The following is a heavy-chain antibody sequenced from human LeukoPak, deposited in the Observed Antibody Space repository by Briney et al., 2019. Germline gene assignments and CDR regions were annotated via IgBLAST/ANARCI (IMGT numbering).Heavy chain of an antibody. J-gene: IGHJ4*02. Sequence: SWVRQAPGKGLEWVGRIKSKTDGGTTDYAAPVKGRFTISRDDSKNTLYLQMNSLKTEDTAVYYCTTDRFAVQKGGYWGQGTLVTVSS. V-gene: IGHV3-15*01. CDR2: IKSKTDGGTT. CDR3: TTDRFAVQKGGY. D-gene: IGHD1-1*01.